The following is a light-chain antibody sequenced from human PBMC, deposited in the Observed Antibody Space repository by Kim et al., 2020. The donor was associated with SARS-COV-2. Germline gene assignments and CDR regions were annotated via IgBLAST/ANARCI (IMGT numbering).Light chain of an antibody. CDR2: RAS. J-gene: IGKJ1*01. CDR3: QQYESSLGT. V-gene: IGKV3-20*01. Sequence: SPGDTATLSCRVSPTITNNFLAWYQQRPGQAPRLLIYRASTRATGIPDGFSGSGSGTDFTLTIRRLEPEDFAVYYCQQYESSLGTFGQGTKVDIK. CDR1: PTITNNF.